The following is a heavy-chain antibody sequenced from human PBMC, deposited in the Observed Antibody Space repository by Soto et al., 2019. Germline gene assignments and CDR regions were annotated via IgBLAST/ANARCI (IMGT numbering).Heavy chain of an antibody. CDR1: GYTFTSYD. D-gene: IGHD6-13*01. CDR2: MNPNSGNT. J-gene: IGHJ6*03. V-gene: IGHV1-8*01. CDR3: ARELAAAVPFYYYYYLDV. Sequence: ASVKVSCKASGYTFTSYDINWVRQATGQGLEWMGWMNPNSGNTGYAQKFQGRVTMTRNTSISTAYMELSSLRSEDTAVYYCARELAAAVPFYYYYYLDVWGKGTTVTGSS.